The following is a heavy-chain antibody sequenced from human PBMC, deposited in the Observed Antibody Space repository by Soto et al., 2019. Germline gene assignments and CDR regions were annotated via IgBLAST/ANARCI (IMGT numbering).Heavy chain of an antibody. CDR2: ISAYNGNT. J-gene: IGHJ4*02. CDR1: GYSCSSYF. V-gene: IGHV1-18*01. CDR3: ARDLPPVDY. Sequence: QVQLVQYGAEVKKPGASVKVSCKASGYSCSSYFISWVRQAPGQGLEWMGWISAYNGNTNYAQNLQGRVTMTTDTSTSSAYMELRSLRSDDTAVYYCARDLPPVDYWGQGTLVTVSS.